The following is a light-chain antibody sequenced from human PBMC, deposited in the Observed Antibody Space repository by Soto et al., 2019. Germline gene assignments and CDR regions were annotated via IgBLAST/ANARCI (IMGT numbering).Light chain of an antibody. Sequence: IVLTQSPATLSLSPGERATLSCRASQSVRYYLAWYQQKPGQAPRLLIYDASNRATGIPARFSGSGSGTDFTLTISSLEPEDFAVYYCQQRSIWPPIIFGQGTRLEI. CDR1: QSVRYY. J-gene: IGKJ5*01. CDR3: QQRSIWPPII. CDR2: DAS. V-gene: IGKV3-11*01.